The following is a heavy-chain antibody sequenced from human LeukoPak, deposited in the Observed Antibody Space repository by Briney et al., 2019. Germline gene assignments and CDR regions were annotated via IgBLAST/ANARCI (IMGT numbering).Heavy chain of an antibody. CDR2: ISMSGRYI. CDR1: GFTFDGYS. CDR3: ARWLDGYTPLDY. J-gene: IGHJ4*02. D-gene: IGHD5-24*01. Sequence: MAGGSLRLSCAASGFTFDGYSMNWVRQAPGKGLEWVASISMSGRYIHYAGSVRGRFTISRDNGRNSVYLQMTGLRIEDTATYFCARWLDGYTPLDYWGQGVLVTV. V-gene: IGHV3-21*01.